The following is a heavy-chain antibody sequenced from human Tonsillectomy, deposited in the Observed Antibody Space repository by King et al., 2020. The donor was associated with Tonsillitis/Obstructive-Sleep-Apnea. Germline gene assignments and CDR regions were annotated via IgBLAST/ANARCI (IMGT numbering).Heavy chain of an antibody. J-gene: IGHJ4*02. CDR1: GDSVSRGTYY. CDR3: ARGGVVPAARGDDF. V-gene: IGHV4-61*01. Sequence: QLQESGPGLVKPSETLSLTCTVSGDSVSRGTYYWSWIRQPPGKGPEWIGYIYYSGSPNYNPSLKSRVTISVDTSRNQFSLRLTSVTAADTAVYYCARGGVVPAARGDDFWGQGILVTVSS. CDR2: IYYSGSP. D-gene: IGHD2-2*01.